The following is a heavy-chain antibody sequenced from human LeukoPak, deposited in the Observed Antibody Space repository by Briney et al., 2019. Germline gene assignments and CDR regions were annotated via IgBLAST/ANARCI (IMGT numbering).Heavy chain of an antibody. CDR3: ARAFAVYYFDY. CDR1: GFNFANHA. V-gene: IGHV3-23*01. CDR2: ISGGGDIT. Sequence: PGGSLRLSCAASGFNFANHAMSWVRQTPGKGLEWVSAISGGGDITYYADSVTGRFTISRDNSKNTLYLQMNSLRAEDTAVYYCARAFAVYYFDYWGQGTLVTVSS. D-gene: IGHD3-3*01. J-gene: IGHJ4*02.